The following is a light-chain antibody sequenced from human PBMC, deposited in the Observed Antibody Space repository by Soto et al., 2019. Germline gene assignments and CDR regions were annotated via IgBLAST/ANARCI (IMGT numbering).Light chain of an antibody. V-gene: IGKV3-20*01. CDR2: GAF. CDR3: QQYGNSPST. Sequence: ELVMTQSPATLSVSRGERSTLSFRASQSVSGSRLAWYHQKPGQAPRLPIYGAFNRVTGIPVRFSGSGSGTDFTLTISRLEPEDFAVYYCQQYGNSPSTFGQGNKVDIK. CDR1: QSVSGSR. J-gene: IGKJ1*01.